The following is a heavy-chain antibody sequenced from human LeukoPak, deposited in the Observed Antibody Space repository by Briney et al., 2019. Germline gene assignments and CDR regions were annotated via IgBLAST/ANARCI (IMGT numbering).Heavy chain of an antibody. J-gene: IGHJ5*01. CDR3: ARPPVFDF. Sequence: PSETLSLTCTVSGGSVSHYYWSWIRHPPGKALEWIGDIFYIGSTNYNPSLKSRVTISIDTSKNQFSLRLTSVTAADTAVYYCARPPVFDFWGQGTLVTVSS. V-gene: IGHV4-59*08. CDR2: IFYIGST. CDR1: GGSVSHYY.